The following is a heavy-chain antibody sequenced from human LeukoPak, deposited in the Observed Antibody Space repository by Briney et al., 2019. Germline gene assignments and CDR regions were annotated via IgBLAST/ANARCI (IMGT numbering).Heavy chain of an antibody. J-gene: IGHJ4*02. V-gene: IGHV4-4*07. CDR1: GGSISNYY. D-gene: IGHD6-13*01. Sequence: SETLSLTCTVSGGSISNYYWSWIRRPAGKGLDLIGRIYSRGSTNYNPSLKSRVTISIDTSNNQFYLKLTSVTAADTAVYYCAREGPSSSWSFDFWGQGALVTVSS. CDR3: AREGPSSSWSFDF. CDR2: IYSRGST.